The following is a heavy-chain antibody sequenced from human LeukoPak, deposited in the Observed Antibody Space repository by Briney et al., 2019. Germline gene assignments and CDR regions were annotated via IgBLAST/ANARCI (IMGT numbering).Heavy chain of an antibody. CDR1: GFTFSNYY. CDR3: ARDREVGATIHDY. Sequence: GGSLRLSCAASGFTFSNYYMSWVRQAPGKGLEWVANIKQDGSDKSYVDSVKGRFTISRDNAENSLYLQMNSLRAEDMAVYFCARDREVGATIHDYWGQGTLVTAPS. CDR2: IKQDGSDK. D-gene: IGHD1-26*01. J-gene: IGHJ4*02. V-gene: IGHV3-7*01.